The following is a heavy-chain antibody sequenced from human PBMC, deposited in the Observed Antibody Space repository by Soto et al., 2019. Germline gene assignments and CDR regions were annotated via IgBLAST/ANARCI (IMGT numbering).Heavy chain of an antibody. CDR3: AKGQYSGVPGVLDY. Sequence: GGSLRLSCAASGLTFKSYAMSWVRQAPGKGLEWVSGISGSGGSTDYADSVKGRFTISRDNSKNTLYLQMNSLRVEDTALYYCAKGQYSGVPGVLDYWGQGSLVIVSS. V-gene: IGHV3-23*01. J-gene: IGHJ4*02. D-gene: IGHD1-26*01. CDR2: ISGSGGST. CDR1: GLTFKSYA.